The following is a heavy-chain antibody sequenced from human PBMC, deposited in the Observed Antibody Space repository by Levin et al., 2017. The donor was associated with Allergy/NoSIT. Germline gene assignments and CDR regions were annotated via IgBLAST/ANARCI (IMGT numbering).Heavy chain of an antibody. D-gene: IGHD3-22*01. CDR3: ASWGPDYYDSSGYHNAFDI. Sequence: GGSLRLSCAASGFTFSRYVMHWVRQAPGKGLEWVAVISYDGSSKYCADSVKARFTISRDNSKNTLNLQMNSLRPEDTAVYYCASWGPDYYDSSGYHNAFDIWGQGTMVTVSS. V-gene: IGHV3-30-3*01. CDR2: ISYDGSSK. CDR1: GFTFSRYV. J-gene: IGHJ3*02.